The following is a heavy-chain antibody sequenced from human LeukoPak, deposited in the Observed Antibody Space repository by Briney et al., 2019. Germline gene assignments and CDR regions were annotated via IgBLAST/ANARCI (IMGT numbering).Heavy chain of an antibody. CDR1: GGSFSGYY. CDR2: INHSGST. CDR3: AREKPRVYYYYYYMDV. J-gene: IGHJ6*03. Sequence: SETLSLTCAVYGGSFSGYYWSWIRQPPGKGLEWIGEINHSGSTNYNPSLKSRVTISVDTSKNQFSLKLSSVTAADTAVYYCAREKPRVYYYYYYMDVWGKGTTVTVSS. D-gene: IGHD1-14*01. V-gene: IGHV4-34*01.